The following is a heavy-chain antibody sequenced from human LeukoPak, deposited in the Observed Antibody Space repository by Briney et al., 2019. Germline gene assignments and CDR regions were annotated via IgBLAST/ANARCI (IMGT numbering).Heavy chain of an antibody. CDR2: INHSGST. D-gene: IGHD6-13*01. V-gene: IGHV4-34*01. Sequence: SETLSLTCAVYGGSFSGYYWSWIRQPPGKGLEWIGEINHSGSTNYNPSLKSRVTISVDTSKNRFSLKLSSVTAADTAVYYCARSRRQFDYWGQGTLVTVSS. J-gene: IGHJ4*02. CDR1: GGSFSGYY. CDR3: ARSRRQFDY.